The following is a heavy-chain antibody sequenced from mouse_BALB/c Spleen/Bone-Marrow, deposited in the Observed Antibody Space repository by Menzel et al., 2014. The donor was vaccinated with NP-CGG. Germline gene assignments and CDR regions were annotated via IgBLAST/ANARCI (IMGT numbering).Heavy chain of an antibody. CDR3: ARDYLYYFDY. J-gene: IGHJ2*01. V-gene: IGHV7-3*02. CDR2: IRNKANGYTT. Sequence: EVQVVESGGGLVQPGGFLRLSCATSGFTFTDHYMSWVRQPPGKALEWLGFIRNKANGYTTEYSASVKGRFTISRDNSQSIVYPQMNTLRAEDSATYYCARDYLYYFDYWGQGTTLTVSS. CDR1: GFTFTDHY. D-gene: IGHD2-1*01.